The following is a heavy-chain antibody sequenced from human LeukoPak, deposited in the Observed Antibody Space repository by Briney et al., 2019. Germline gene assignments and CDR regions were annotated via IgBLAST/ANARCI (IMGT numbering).Heavy chain of an antibody. CDR1: GFTFSSYS. CDR2: ISSSSSYI. Sequence: GGSLRLSCAASGFTFSSYSMNWVRQAPGKGVEWVSSISSSSSYIYYADSVKGRFTISRDNAKKSLYLQMNGLRAEETAVYYCWKALSRRKAHAFDIWGRGTLVTVPS. V-gene: IGHV3-21*01. J-gene: IGHJ3*02. D-gene: IGHD1-1*01. CDR3: WKALSRRKAHAFDI.